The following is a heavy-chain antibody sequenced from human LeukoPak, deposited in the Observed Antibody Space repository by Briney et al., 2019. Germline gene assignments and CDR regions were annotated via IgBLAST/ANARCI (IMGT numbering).Heavy chain of an antibody. CDR3: ASIGSGSYYGGYDY. J-gene: IGHJ4*02. CDR2: INPNSGGT. V-gene: IGHV1-2*06. CDR1: GYTCTGYY. Sequence: ASVKVSCKASGYTCTGYYMHWVRQAPGQGLEWVGRINPNSGGTNYAQNFQGRVTMTRDTSISTGYMELSSLRSDDTAVYYCASIGSGSYYGGYDYWGQGTLVTVSS. D-gene: IGHD1-26*01.